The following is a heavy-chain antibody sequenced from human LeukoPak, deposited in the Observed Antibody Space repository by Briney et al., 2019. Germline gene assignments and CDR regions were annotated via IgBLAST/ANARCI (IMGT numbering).Heavy chain of an antibody. CDR2: VYSGGNT. J-gene: IGHJ4*02. D-gene: IGHD3-16*01. Sequence: GGSLRLSCTASGFTVSSDYMSWVRQAPGKGLEWVSVVYSGGNTYYADSVKGRFTISRDNSKNTLYLQMNSLRAEDTAVYYCTREPPGGGFDYWGQGTLVTVSS. CDR3: TREPPGGGFDY. V-gene: IGHV3-66*01. CDR1: GFTVSSDY.